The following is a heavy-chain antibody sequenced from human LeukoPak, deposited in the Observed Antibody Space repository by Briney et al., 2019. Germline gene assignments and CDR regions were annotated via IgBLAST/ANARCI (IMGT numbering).Heavy chain of an antibody. V-gene: IGHV4-34*01. Sequence: PSETLSLTCAVYGGSFSGYYWSWIRQPPGKGLEWIGEINHSGSTNYNPSLKSRVTISVDTSKNQFSLKLSSVTAADTAVYYCARGGRNYGSGSYYSRWGQGTLVTVSS. CDR3: ARGGRNYGSGSYYSR. CDR2: INHSGST. CDR1: GGSFSGYY. D-gene: IGHD3-10*01. J-gene: IGHJ4*02.